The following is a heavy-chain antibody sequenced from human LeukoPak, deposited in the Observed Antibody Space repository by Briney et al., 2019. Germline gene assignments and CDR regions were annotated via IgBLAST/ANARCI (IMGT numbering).Heavy chain of an antibody. J-gene: IGHJ4*02. CDR1: GYNFGNFG. Sequence: GASVKVSCKTSGYNFGNFGLSWVRQAPGQGLEWLGWISAHNENIHYARNLQDRLTMTTDTSTSTAYMELRSLRSDDTAVYYCARDQTSFSVFTPGYWGQGTLVSVSS. CDR2: ISAHNENI. V-gene: IGHV1-18*04. CDR3: ARDQTSFSVFTPGY. D-gene: IGHD1-14*01.